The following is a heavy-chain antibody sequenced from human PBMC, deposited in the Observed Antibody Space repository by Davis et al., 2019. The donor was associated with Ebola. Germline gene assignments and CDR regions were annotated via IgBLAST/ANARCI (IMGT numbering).Heavy chain of an antibody. D-gene: IGHD6-19*01. V-gene: IGHV1-18*01. J-gene: IGHJ4*02. CDR2: ISAYNGNT. CDR1: GGTFSSYT. CDR3: ARDLAVAPPDY. Sequence: AASVKVSCKASGGTFSSYTISWVRQAPGQGLEWMGWISAYNGNTNYAQKLQGRVTMTTDTSTSTAYMELRSLRSDDTAVYYCARDLAVAPPDYWGQGTLVTVSS.